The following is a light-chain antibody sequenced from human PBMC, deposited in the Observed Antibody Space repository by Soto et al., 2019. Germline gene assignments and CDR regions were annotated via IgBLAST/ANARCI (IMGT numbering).Light chain of an antibody. CDR3: QQYGRSPFT. V-gene: IGKV3-20*01. Sequence: EIVLTQSPGTLSLSPGERATLSCRASQRVSSNNLAWYQQRPGQAPRVVIYGASTRATGIPERFSGSGSGTDFTLTISSLEPEDCAVYYCQQYGRSPFTFGPGTKGDIK. CDR1: QRVSSNN. J-gene: IGKJ3*01. CDR2: GAS.